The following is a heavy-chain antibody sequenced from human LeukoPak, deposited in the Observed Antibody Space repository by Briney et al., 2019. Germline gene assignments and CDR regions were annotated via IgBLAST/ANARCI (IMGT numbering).Heavy chain of an antibody. D-gene: IGHD5-12*01. CDR1: GFIFRSYE. J-gene: IGHJ6*04. CDR3: ARGGVAQMDV. Sequence: GGSLRLSCAASGFIFRSYEMNWVRQAPGKGLEWVSYISSSGSTIYYADSVKGRFTISRDNSKKTMYLQMKSLRAEDTAVYYCARGGVAQMDVWGKGTTVTISS. V-gene: IGHV3-48*03. CDR2: ISSSGSTI.